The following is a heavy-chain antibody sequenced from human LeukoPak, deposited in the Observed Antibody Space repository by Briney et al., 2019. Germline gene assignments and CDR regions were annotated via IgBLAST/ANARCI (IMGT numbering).Heavy chain of an antibody. D-gene: IGHD3-3*01. J-gene: IGHJ5*02. Sequence: GGSLRLSCAASGFTFSSYEMNWVRQAPGKGLEWVSYISSSGSTIYYADSVKGRFTISRDNSKNTLYLQMNSLRAEDTAVYYCAKAARKTYYDFWSGYPPGGWFDPWGQGTLVTVSS. CDR2: ISSSGSTI. CDR1: GFTFSSYE. CDR3: AKAARKTYYDFWSGYPPGGWFDP. V-gene: IGHV3-48*03.